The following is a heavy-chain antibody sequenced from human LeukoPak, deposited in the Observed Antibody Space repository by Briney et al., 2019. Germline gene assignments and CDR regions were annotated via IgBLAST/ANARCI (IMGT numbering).Heavy chain of an antibody. J-gene: IGHJ4*02. CDR3: TGFSSSTAY. CDR1: GGSISSYY. CDR2: IYYSGST. D-gene: IGHD6-6*01. Sequence: SETLSLTCTVSGGSISSYYRSWIRQSPGKGLEWIGYIYYSGSTGYNPSLKSRITMSVDTSNNRLSLSLSSVTAADTAVYYCTGFSSSTAYWGQGTLVTVSS. V-gene: IGHV4-59*01.